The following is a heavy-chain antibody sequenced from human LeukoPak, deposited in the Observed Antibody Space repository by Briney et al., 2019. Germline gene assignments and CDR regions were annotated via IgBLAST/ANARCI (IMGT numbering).Heavy chain of an antibody. CDR1: GFTFSSSTFGSYT. Sequence: GGSLRLSCATSGFTFSSSTFGSYTMNWVRQAPGKGLEWVSSISSTGTYIYYTDSVKGRFTISRDNAKNSLYLQMNSLRAEDTAVYYCARDRGLNLLHNWNLAYFDYWGQGTLVTVSS. V-gene: IGHV3-21*01. D-gene: IGHD1-20*01. CDR3: ARDRGLNLLHNWNLAYFDY. J-gene: IGHJ4*02. CDR2: ISSTGTYI.